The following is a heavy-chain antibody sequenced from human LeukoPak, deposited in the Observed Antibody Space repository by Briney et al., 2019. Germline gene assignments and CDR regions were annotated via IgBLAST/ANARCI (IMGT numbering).Heavy chain of an antibody. V-gene: IGHV1-69*13. CDR3: ARAPLWSGYSDYYYGMDV. Sequence: GASVKVSCKASGGTFSSYAISWVRQAPGQGLEWMGGIIPIFGIANYAQKFQGRVTITAGESTSTAYMELSSLRSEDTAVYYCARAPLWSGYSDYYYGMDVWGQGTTVTVSS. CDR2: IIPIFGIA. D-gene: IGHD3-3*01. J-gene: IGHJ6*02. CDR1: GGTFSSYA.